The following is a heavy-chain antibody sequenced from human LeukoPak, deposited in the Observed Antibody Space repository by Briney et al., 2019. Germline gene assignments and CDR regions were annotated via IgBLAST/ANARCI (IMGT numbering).Heavy chain of an antibody. CDR2: MNPNSGNT. V-gene: IGHV1-8*03. Sequence: ASVKVSCKASEYTFTNYDINWVRQATGQGLEWMGWMNPNSGNTVYAQRFQGRVTITRNTSISTAYMELSSLRSEDTAVYYCARGASGWQNDAFDIWGQGTMVTVSS. D-gene: IGHD6-19*01. CDR3: ARGASGWQNDAFDI. J-gene: IGHJ3*02. CDR1: EYTFTNYD.